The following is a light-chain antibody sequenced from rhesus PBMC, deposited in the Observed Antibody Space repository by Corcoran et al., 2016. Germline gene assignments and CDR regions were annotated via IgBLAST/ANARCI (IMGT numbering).Light chain of an antibody. CDR2: AAS. J-gene: IGKJ1*01. Sequence: DIQMTRSPSSLSASVGDTVTITCRASQAISIYLNWFQQQPVKAPNRRIFAASPLQSGVPSRFSGKGSGTDFPLNISSLQPEDFASYYCQKHNGHPWTFGQGTKVEIK. V-gene: IGKV1-28*03. CDR3: QKHNGHPWT. CDR1: QAISIY.